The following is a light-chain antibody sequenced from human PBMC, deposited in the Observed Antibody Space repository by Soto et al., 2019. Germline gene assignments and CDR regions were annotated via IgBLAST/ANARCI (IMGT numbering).Light chain of an antibody. CDR2: DVS. J-gene: IGLJ1*01. CDR3: CSYGGSLYV. CDR1: SSNVGRYHH. V-gene: IGLV2-11*01. Sequence: QSALTQPRSVSGSPGQSVTISCTGTSSNVGRYHHVSWYQHHPGKAPELMIYDVSKRPSGVPDRFSGSKSGNTASLTISGLQAEDEADYYCCSYGGSLYVFGPGTKLTVL.